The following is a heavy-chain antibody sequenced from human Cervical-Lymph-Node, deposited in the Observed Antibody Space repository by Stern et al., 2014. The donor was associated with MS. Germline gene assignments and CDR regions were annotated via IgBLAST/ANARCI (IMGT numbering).Heavy chain of an antibody. V-gene: IGHV1-8*01. CDR1: GYTFTNYD. D-gene: IGHD3-16*01. CDR3: TTSQGAF. Sequence: VQLVESGAEVKKPGASVKVSCKASGYTFTNYDINWVRQASGQGLEWIGWMDPNTGNTGAAQKFQGRVTLTGENSKNTAFLEINPLRFEDTAIYYCTTSQGAFWGQGTVITVSS. CDR2: MDPNTGNT. J-gene: IGHJ4*02.